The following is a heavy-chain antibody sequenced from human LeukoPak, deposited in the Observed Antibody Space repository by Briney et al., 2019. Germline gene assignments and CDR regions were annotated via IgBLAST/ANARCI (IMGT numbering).Heavy chain of an antibody. CDR1: GGSISSYY. CDR3: ANSSIAARGGRDWFDP. Sequence: SETLSLTCTVSGGSISSYYWSWIRQRAGKGLEWIGRIYTRGTTNYNPARKSRVTMSVDASKNQFSLKLTSVTPADTAVYYCANSSIAARGGRDWFDPWGQGTLVTVSS. J-gene: IGHJ5*02. V-gene: IGHV4-4*07. CDR2: IYTRGTT. D-gene: IGHD6-6*01.